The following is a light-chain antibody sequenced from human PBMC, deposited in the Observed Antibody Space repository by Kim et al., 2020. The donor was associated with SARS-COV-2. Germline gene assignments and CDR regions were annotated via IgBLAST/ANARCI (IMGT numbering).Light chain of an antibody. V-gene: IGLV1-44*01. CDR1: SSNISSNN. J-gene: IGLJ3*02. CDR2: SNN. CDR3: AAWDDSLDAWV. Sequence: QWVTISSSGSSSNISSNNLNWSPHPPRSAPKLLIYSNNQRPSGVPDRFSGSNSDTSASLAISALQSEDETDYYCAAWDDSLDAWVFGGGTQLTVL.